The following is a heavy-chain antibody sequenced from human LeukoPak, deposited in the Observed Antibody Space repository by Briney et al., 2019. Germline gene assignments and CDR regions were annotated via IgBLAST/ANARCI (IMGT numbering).Heavy chain of an antibody. CDR2: ISAGRGTT. D-gene: IGHD6-13*01. V-gene: IGHV3-23*01. CDR3: AGNSSPGGYYYYYMDV. CDR1: GFTLSSYA. Sequence: GGSLRLSCAASGFTLSSYAMNWVRQAPGKGLEWVSSISAGRGTTYYADSVKGRFTISRDNSKNTLYLQMNSLGAEDTAVYYCAGNSSPGGYYYYYMDVWGKGTTVTVSS. J-gene: IGHJ6*03.